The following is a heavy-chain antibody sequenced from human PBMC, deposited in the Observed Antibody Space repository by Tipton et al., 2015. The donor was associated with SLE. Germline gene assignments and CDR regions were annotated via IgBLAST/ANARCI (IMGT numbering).Heavy chain of an antibody. D-gene: IGHD2/OR15-2a*01. CDR1: GFTVSDIY. J-gene: IGHJ4*02. Sequence: LRLSCVASGFTVSDIYMSWVRQAPGKGLEWIGNFYHRGTTYYNPSLKSRVTISADTSKNHLSLKLTSVTAADTAVYFCARSSSVRTLLWPTFAYWGQGTLVTVSS. CDR2: FYHRGTT. CDR3: ARSSSVRTLLWPTFAY. V-gene: IGHV4-38-2*01.